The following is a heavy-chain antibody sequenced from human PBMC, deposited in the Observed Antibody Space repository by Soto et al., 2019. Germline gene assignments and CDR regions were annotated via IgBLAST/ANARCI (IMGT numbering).Heavy chain of an antibody. V-gene: IGHV1-3*01. CDR3: ARRYCSGGSCYSYYYYGMDV. Sequence: QVPLVQSGAEVKKPGASVKVSCKASGYTFTSYAMHWVRQAPGQRLEWMGWINAGNGNTKYSQKFQGRVTITRDTSASTAYMELSSLRSEDTAVYYCARRYCSGGSCYSYYYYGMDVWGQGTTVTVSS. CDR1: GYTFTSYA. J-gene: IGHJ6*02. CDR2: INAGNGNT. D-gene: IGHD2-15*01.